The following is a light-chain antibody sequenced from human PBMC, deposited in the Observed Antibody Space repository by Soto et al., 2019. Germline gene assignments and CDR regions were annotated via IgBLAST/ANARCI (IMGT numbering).Light chain of an antibody. CDR3: KQSYSNPLN. CDR2: AAS. CDR1: QSISSY. Sequence: DIQMTQSPSSLSASVGDRVTITCRASQSISSYLNWYQQKPGKAPKLLIYAASSLQSGVPSRFSGSGSGTDFTLTISSLKPEDFATYYCKQSYSNPLNFGGGTKVEIK. J-gene: IGKJ4*01. V-gene: IGKV1-39*01.